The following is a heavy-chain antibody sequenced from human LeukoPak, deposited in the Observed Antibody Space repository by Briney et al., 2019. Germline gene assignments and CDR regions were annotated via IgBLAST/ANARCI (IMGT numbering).Heavy chain of an antibody. CDR3: ARDRVGFLDY. V-gene: IGHV3-48*01. CDR1: EFTFSSYS. D-gene: IGHD3-3*02. Sequence: PGGSLRLSCAASEFTFSSYSMNWVRQAPGKGLEWVSYISTGSSTMYYADSVKGRFTIFRDNAKNSLYLQMNSLTAEDTAVYYCARDRVGFLDYWGQGTLVTVSS. CDR2: ISTGSSTM. J-gene: IGHJ4*02.